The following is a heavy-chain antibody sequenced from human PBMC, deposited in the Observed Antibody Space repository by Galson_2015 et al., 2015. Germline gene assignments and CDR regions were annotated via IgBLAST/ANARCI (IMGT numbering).Heavy chain of an antibody. J-gene: IGHJ4*02. CDR1: GFTFSSYG. D-gene: IGHD2-2*02. V-gene: IGHV3-30*03. CDR2: ISYDGSNK. Sequence: SLRLSCAASGFTFSSYGMHWVRQAPGKGLEWVAVISYDGSNKYYADSVKGRFTISRDNSKNTLYLQMNSLRAEDTAVYYCARDYCSSTSCYSDYWGQGTLVTVPS. CDR3: ARDYCSSTSCYSDY.